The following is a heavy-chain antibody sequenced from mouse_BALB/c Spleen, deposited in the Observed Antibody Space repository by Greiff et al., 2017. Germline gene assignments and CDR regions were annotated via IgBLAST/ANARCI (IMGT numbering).Heavy chain of an antibody. V-gene: IGHV5-12-2*01. CDR1: GFTFSSYT. CDR3: ARGDYFDY. CDR2: ISNGGGST. Sequence: EVNLVESGGDLVKPGGSLKLSCAASGFTFSSYTMSWVRQTPEKRLEWVAYISNGGGSTYYPDTVKGRFTISRDNAKNTLYLQMSSLKSEDTAMYYCARGDYFDYWGQGTTLTVSS. J-gene: IGHJ2*01.